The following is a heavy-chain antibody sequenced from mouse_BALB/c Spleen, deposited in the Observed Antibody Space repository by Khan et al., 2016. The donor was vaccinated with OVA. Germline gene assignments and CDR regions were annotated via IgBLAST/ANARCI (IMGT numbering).Heavy chain of an antibody. CDR2: INYSGST. V-gene: IGHV3-2*02. CDR3: ARWGYYVPYYAMDY. CDR1: GYSITSDYA. D-gene: IGHD2-3*01. Sequence: EVQLQESGPGLVKPSQSLSLTCTVTGYSITSDYAWNWIRQFPGNKLEWMGYINYSGSTSYNPSLKSRISITRDTSKNQFFLQLNSVTTEDTATYYCARWGYYVPYYAMDYWGQGTSVTVSS. J-gene: IGHJ4*01.